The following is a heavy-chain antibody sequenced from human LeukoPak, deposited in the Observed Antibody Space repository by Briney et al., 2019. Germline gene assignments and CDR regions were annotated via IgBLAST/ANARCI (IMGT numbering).Heavy chain of an antibody. CDR2: IYYSGST. J-gene: IGHJ4*02. V-gene: IGHV4-61*01. Sequence: SSETLSLTCTVSGGSVSSGSYYWSWIRQPPGKGLEWIGYIYYSGSTNYNPSLKSRVTISVDTSKNQFSLKLSSVTAADTAVYYCARGDRVVVTASLDYWGQGTLVTVSS. CDR3: ARGDRVVVTASLDY. D-gene: IGHD2-21*02. CDR1: GGSVSSGSYY.